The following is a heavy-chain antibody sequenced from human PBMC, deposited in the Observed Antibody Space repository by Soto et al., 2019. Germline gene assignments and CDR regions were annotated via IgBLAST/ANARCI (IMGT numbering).Heavy chain of an antibody. CDR3: ARDSGWFDP. CDR1: GGSIRTTNNF. V-gene: IGHV4-39*01. J-gene: IGHJ5*02. Sequence: SETLSRTCSVSGGSIRTTNNFWAWIRQPPGKGLEWIASVYHSGSTYYNPSLKSRVTVSVDPSKNQFALTLSSASAADTALYYCARDSGWFDPWGQGTLVTVSS. CDR2: VYHSGST.